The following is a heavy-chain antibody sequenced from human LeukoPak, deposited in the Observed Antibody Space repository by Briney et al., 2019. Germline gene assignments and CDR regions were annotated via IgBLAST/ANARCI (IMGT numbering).Heavy chain of an antibody. J-gene: IGHJ5*02. Sequence: SETLSLTCSVSDDSITMYYWTWIRQPPGKGLEWIGYVDHTGSTNFNPSLNARVSISRDTTKNPFSLGLRSVTAADTAVYYCARDRNGDPDNGFDPGGQGTLVTVSS. V-gene: IGHV4-4*08. CDR3: ARDRNGDPDNGFDP. CDR1: DDSITMYY. D-gene: IGHD3-10*01. CDR2: VDHTGST.